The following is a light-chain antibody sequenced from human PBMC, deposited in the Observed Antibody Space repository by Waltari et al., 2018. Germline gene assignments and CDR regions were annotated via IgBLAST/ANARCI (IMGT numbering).Light chain of an antibody. J-gene: IGKJ1*01. V-gene: IGKV1-12*01. CDR2: AAS. CDR1: QGIGSW. Sequence: DIQLTQSPSSVSSSVGDRVTLTCRASQGIGSWLAWYQQKPGKAPKLLIYAASSLQTGVPSRFSGSGSGTDFTLTISSLQPDDFATYFCQQANTFPRTFGQGTKVEIK. CDR3: QQANTFPRT.